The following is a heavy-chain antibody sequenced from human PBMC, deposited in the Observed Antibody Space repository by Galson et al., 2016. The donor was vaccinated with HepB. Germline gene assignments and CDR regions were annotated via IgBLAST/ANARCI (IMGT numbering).Heavy chain of an antibody. CDR2: IYPGDSDT. D-gene: IGHD3-10*01. J-gene: IGHJ3*02. CDR3: ATRSPDAFDS. V-gene: IGHV5-51*01. Sequence: QSGAEVKKPGESLKISCEGSGYSFTSYWIGWVRQMPGKGLEWMGTIYPGDSDTRYSPSSQGQVTISADKSISAAYLQWNSLKASDTAIYYCATRSPDAFDSWGQGTMVTVSS. CDR1: GYSFTSYW.